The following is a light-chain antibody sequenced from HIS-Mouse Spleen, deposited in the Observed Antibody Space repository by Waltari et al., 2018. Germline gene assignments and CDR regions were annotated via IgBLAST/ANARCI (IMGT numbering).Light chain of an antibody. V-gene: IGLV3-25*03. J-gene: IGLJ2*01. CDR2: KDS. Sequence: SYELTQPPSVSVSPGRTARITCSGDALPKQYAYWYQHKPGQAPVLVIYKDSERHSGSPDRFSGSTEGTTVTLKRSGGQAEDEAEYYCQSADSSGTYVVFGGGTKLTVL. CDR1: ALPKQY. CDR3: QSADSSGTYVV.